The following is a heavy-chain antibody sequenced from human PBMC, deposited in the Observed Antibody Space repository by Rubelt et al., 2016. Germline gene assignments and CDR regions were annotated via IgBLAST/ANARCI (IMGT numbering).Heavy chain of an antibody. Sequence: QVQLQESGPGLVKPSQTLSLTCTVSGGSISSGGYYWSWIRQHPGKGLEWIGYIYYSGSTDYNPSLKSRVTRSVDTVENQCSLKLSSVTAADTAVYYCARVDYSNFYYYYYMDVWGKGTTVTVSS. CDR1: GGSISSGGYY. D-gene: IGHD4-11*01. CDR3: ARVDYSNFYYYYYMDV. V-gene: IGHV4-31*03. J-gene: IGHJ6*03. CDR2: IYYSGST.